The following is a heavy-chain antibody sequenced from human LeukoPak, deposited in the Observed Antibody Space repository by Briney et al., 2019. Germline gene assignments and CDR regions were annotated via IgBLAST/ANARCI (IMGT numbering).Heavy chain of an antibody. CDR1: GFTVSSNY. J-gene: IGHJ6*03. Sequence: PGGSLRLSCAASGFTVSSNYMSWVRQAPGKGLEWVSVIYSGGSTYYADSVKGRFTISRDNSKNTLYLQMNSLRAEDTAVYYCARMSTSYYYYYMDVWGKGTTVTISS. V-gene: IGHV3-53*01. CDR3: ARMSTSYYYYYMDV. CDR2: IYSGGST.